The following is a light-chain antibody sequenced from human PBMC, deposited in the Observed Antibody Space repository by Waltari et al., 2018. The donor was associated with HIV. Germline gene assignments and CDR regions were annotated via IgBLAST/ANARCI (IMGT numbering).Light chain of an antibody. CDR2: KDN. CDR1: AFPKQF. CDR3: ESADDSGDHWV. J-gene: IGLJ3*02. V-gene: IGLV3-25*03. Sequence: SYELTQPPSASVSPGQTATITCPGDAFPKQFASWYQQKAGQAPLMVIYKDNKRPSGIPDRFSGSMSGATVMLIISGVLPEDEAVYYCESADDSGDHWVFGGGTKLSVL.